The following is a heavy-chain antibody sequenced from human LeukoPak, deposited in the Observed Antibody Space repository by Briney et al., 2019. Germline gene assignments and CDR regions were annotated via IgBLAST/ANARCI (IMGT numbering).Heavy chain of an antibody. CDR2: ISNDGTSK. CDR1: GINLSRYA. CDR3: VTDGSGSPGDY. Sequence: SGGSLRLSCAASGINLSRYAMHWVRQTPGKGLEGVAFISNDGTSKYYGDSVKGRFTISRDNSKDTLYLQLSSVRAEDTAVYYCVTDGSGSPGDYWGQGTLVTVSS. D-gene: IGHD3-10*01. V-gene: IGHV3-30*04. J-gene: IGHJ4*02.